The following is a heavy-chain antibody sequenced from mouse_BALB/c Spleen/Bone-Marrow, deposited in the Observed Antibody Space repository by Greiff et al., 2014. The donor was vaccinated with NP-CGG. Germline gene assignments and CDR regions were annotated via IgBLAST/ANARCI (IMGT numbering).Heavy chain of an antibody. J-gene: IGHJ2*01. Sequence: VQLQQSGAELVRPGASVKLSCKASGYTFTSYWINWVKQRPGQGLEWIGNIYPSDSYTNYNQKFKDKATLTVDKSSSTAYMQLGSPTPEDSAVYYCTRGTRYYFDYWGQGTTLTVSS. CDR1: GYTFTSYW. D-gene: IGHD3-3*01. CDR3: TRGTRYYFDY. V-gene: IGHV1-69*02. CDR2: IYPSDSYT.